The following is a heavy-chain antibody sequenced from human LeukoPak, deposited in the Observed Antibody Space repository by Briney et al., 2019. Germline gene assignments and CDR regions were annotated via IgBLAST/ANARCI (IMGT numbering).Heavy chain of an antibody. CDR2: ISGSGGST. V-gene: IGHV3-23*01. D-gene: IGHD1-26*01. CDR1: GFTFSNYV. J-gene: IGHJ4*02. Sequence: GGSLRLSCAASGFTFSNYVMSWVRRAPGKGLEWVSSISGSGGSTYYADSVKGRFTISRDNSKNTLYLQMNSLRVEDTAVYYCAEEVGNTYPTFDYWGQGTLVTVSS. CDR3: AEEVGNTYPTFDY.